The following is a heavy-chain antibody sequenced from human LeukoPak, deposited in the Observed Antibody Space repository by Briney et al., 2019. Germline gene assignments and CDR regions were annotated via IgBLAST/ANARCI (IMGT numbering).Heavy chain of an antibody. V-gene: IGHV2-5*02. Sequence: SGPTLVKPTQTLTLTCTFSGFSLSTSGVGVGWIRQPPGKALEWLALIYWDDDKHYSPSLKSRLTITKDTSKNQVVLTMTNMDPVDTATYYCAHRHGDEPVQVYDILTGYYIPRYNRFDPWGQGTLVTVSS. CDR3: AHRHGDEPVQVYDILTGYYIPRYNRFDP. J-gene: IGHJ5*02. D-gene: IGHD3-9*01. CDR1: GFSLSTSGVG. CDR2: IYWDDDK.